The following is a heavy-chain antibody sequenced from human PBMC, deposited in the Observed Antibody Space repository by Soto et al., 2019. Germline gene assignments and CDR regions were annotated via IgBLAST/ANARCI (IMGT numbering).Heavy chain of an antibody. J-gene: IGHJ3*02. V-gene: IGHV1-18*01. Sequence: ASVKVSCKASGYTFTSYGISLVRQAPGQGLEWMGWISAYNGNTNYAQKLQGRVTMTTDTSTSTAYMELRSLRSDDTAVYYCARFGAIQLWLPASDAFDIWGQGTMVTVSS. CDR2: ISAYNGNT. CDR3: ARFGAIQLWLPASDAFDI. D-gene: IGHD5-18*01. CDR1: GYTFTSYG.